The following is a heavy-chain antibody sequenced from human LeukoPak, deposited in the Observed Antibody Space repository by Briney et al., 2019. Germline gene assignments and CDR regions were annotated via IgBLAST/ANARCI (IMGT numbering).Heavy chain of an antibody. Sequence: PSETLSLTCSVSGGSTSSSNFYWSWVRQHPGKGLEWIGYSADSERTGYNPSLKSRITMSVDTSKHQVSLTMKSVTAADTAVYYCAKTRDGCTSFDYWGPGTLVTVSS. D-gene: IGHD5-24*01. J-gene: IGHJ4*02. CDR3: AKTRDGCTSFDY. V-gene: IGHV4-31*03. CDR1: GGSTSSSNFY. CDR2: SADSERT.